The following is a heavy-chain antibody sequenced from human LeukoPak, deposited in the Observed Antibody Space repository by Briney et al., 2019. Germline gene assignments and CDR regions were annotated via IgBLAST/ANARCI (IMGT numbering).Heavy chain of an antibody. Sequence: GGSLRLSCAGSGFSFNDYDMNWVRQAPGKGLEWVSYISRSGSYTYYTDSVKGRFTVSRDNAKNSLFLQMDGLRAEDTAVYYCSRPLSFGELFRLDYWGEGILVTVSS. V-gene: IGHV3-48*03. J-gene: IGHJ4*02. CDR2: ISRSGSYT. CDR3: SRPLSFGELFRLDY. CDR1: GFSFNDYD. D-gene: IGHD3-10*01.